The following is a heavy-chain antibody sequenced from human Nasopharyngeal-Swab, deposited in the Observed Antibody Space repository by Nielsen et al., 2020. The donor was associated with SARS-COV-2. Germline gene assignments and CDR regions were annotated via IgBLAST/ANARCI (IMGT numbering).Heavy chain of an antibody. CDR3: TRAPSWGRDDI. V-gene: IGHV4-61*01. D-gene: IGHD7-27*01. Sequence: SETLSLTCTVSGGSVRSGSYYWSWIRQPPGKGLEWIGYIYYSGSTKYNPSLKSRVTISEDSSKNQFSLRLSSVTAEDTAVYYCTRAPSWGRDDIWCQGTMVTVSS. J-gene: IGHJ3*02. CDR1: GGSVRSGSYY. CDR2: IYYSGST.